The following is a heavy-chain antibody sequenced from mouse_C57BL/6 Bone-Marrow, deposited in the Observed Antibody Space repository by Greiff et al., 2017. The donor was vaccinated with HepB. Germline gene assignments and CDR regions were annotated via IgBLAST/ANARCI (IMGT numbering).Heavy chain of an antibody. V-gene: IGHV1-15*01. D-gene: IGHD2-3*01. CDR1: GYTFTDYE. J-gene: IGHJ2*01. Sequence: VQLQQSGAELVRPGASVTLSCKASGYTFTDYEMHWVKQTPVHGLEWIGAIDPETGGTAYNQKFKGKAILTADKSSSTAYMELRSLTSEDSAVYYCTRIYDGYYGGYYFDYWGQGTTLTVSS. CDR2: IDPETGGT. CDR3: TRIYDGYYGGYYFDY.